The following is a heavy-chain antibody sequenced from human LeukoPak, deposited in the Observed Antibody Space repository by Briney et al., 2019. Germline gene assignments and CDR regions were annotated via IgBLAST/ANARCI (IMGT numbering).Heavy chain of an antibody. J-gene: IGHJ4*02. Sequence: KPSETLSLTCAVYGGSFSGYYWSWIRQPPGKGLEWIGEINHSGSTNYNPSLKSRVTISVDTSKNQFSLKLSSVTAADTAVYYCVIGGSSQSPDFDFWGRGTLVTVSS. CDR3: VIGGSSQSPDFDF. V-gene: IGHV4-34*01. D-gene: IGHD1-26*01. CDR2: INHSGST. CDR1: GGSFSGYY.